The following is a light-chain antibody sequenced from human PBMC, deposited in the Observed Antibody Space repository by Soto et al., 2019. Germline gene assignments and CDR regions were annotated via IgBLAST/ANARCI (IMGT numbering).Light chain of an antibody. Sequence: IQFTQSPSSRSASVVYRVTITCPARRGSSSYVACYQQQPGTPPKLLVYSASTLPGGVPSWFSGSASAPDFPLTISSLPPEDSATYFCQHLNSYPQTFGQGTRLEIK. CDR1: RGSSSY. CDR2: SAS. V-gene: IGKV1-9*01. CDR3: QHLNSYPQT. J-gene: IGKJ5*01.